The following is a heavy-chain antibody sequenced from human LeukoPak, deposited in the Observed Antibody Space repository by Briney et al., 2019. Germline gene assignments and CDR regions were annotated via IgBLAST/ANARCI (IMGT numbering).Heavy chain of an antibody. V-gene: IGHV3-64D*06. J-gene: IGHJ4*02. CDR2: ISSNGGST. CDR1: GFTFSSYA. CDR3: VKGGDELTYYFDY. D-gene: IGHD3-10*01. Sequence: PGGSLRLSRSASGFTFSSYAMHWVRQAPGKGLEYVSAISSNGGSTYYTDSVKGRFTISRDNSKNTPYLQMSSLRAEDTAVYYCVKGGDELTYYFDYWGQGTLVTVSS.